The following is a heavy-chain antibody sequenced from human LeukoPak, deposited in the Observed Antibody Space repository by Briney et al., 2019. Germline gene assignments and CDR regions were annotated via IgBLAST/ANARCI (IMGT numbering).Heavy chain of an antibody. V-gene: IGHV3-30*02. J-gene: IGHJ3*02. CDR1: GFTFSSYG. CDR3: ARNGIGSLDAFDI. D-gene: IGHD6-25*01. Sequence: GGSLRLSCAASGFTFSSYGMHWVRQAPGKGLEWVAFIRYDGSNKYYADSVKGRFTISRDNSKNTLYLQMDSLRAEDTAVYYCARNGIGSLDAFDIWGQGAMVTVSS. CDR2: IRYDGSNK.